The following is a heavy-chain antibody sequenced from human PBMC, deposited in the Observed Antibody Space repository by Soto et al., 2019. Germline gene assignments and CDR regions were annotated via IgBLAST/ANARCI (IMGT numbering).Heavy chain of an antibody. D-gene: IGHD3-10*01. CDR3: ARDSSRIFYYGSGYPFNI. J-gene: IGHJ3*02. CDR2: VYYSGST. V-gene: IGHV4-59*01. Sequence: PSETLSLTCTVSGGSISSAYWSWIRQPPGEGLEWIGYVYYSGSTKYNPSLKSRVTISVDTSKNQFSLKLSSVTAADTAVYYCARDSSRIFYYGSGYPFNIWGEGTMVTVS. CDR1: GGSISSAY.